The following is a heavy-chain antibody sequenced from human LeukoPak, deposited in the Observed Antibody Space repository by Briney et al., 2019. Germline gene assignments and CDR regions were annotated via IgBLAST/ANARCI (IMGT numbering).Heavy chain of an antibody. CDR3: ARGGGSLKLFRPAAQNWFDP. J-gene: IGHJ5*02. Sequence: SVKVSCKASGGTFSSYAISWVRQAPGQGLEWMGGIIPIFGTANYAQKFQGRVTITTDESTSTAYMELSSLRSEDTAVYYCARGGGSLKLFRPAAQNWFDPWGQGTLVTVSS. CDR1: GGTFSSYA. CDR2: IIPIFGTA. D-gene: IGHD6-25*01. V-gene: IGHV1-69*05.